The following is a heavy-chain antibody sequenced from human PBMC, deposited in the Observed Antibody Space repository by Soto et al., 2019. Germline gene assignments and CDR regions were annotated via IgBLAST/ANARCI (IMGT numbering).Heavy chain of an antibody. D-gene: IGHD6-6*01. J-gene: IGHJ6*02. CDR1: GYTFTDHG. V-gene: IGHV1-18*01. CDR2: VSPYNGNT. CDR3: ARVIAARPDYGMDV. Sequence: ASVKVSCKTSGYTFTDHGLSWVRQAPGQGLEWLGWVSPYNGNTKYAQKFQGRVTMTTDTSTRTPYMELRSLRPDDAAVYYCARVIAARPDYGMDVWGQGTTVTVSS.